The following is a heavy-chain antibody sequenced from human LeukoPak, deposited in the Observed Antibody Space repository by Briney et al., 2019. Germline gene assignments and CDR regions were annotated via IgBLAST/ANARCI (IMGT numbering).Heavy chain of an antibody. D-gene: IGHD2-2*01. Sequence: GGSLRLSCAGSGFTFSSYSMNWVRHAPGKGLEWVSYIGHTGSITDYADSVKGRFTISRDNAKNSLYLQMNSLRAEDTAVYYCARDLGRIVVVPAAVDYWGQGTLVTVSS. J-gene: IGHJ4*02. CDR2: IGHTGSIT. CDR1: GFTFSSYS. V-gene: IGHV3-48*01. CDR3: ARDLGRIVVVPAAVDY.